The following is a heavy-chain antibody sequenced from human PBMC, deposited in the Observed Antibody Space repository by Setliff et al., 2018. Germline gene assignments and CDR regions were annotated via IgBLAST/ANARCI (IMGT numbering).Heavy chain of an antibody. CDR3: ARTWSGSGCYAGLES. V-gene: IGHV3-30*03. CDR2: ISCDETNK. D-gene: IGHD2-15*01. CDR1: GFTFSSYG. J-gene: IGHJ4*02. Sequence: GESLKISCAASGFTFSSYGMHWVRQAPGKGLEWVAIISCDETNKYYADSVKGRFTISRDNSKNTLYLQMNSLRPEDTAVYYWARTWSGSGCYAGLESWGQGTPVTVSS.